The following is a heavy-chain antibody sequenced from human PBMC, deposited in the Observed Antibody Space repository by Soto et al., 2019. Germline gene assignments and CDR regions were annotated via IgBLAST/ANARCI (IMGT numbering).Heavy chain of an antibody. J-gene: IGHJ5*01. Sequence: QVQLQESGPGLVKPSQTLSLTCSVSGGSISSGGYYWSWIRQHPEKGLEWIGYIYYSGSTNYNPSLKSRVIISVDTSSNRFSLXXXXXTAADTAIYYCARHSASWQWFD. CDR2: IYYSGST. CDR1: GGSISSGGYY. V-gene: IGHV4-31*03. D-gene: IGHD1-26*01. CDR3: ARHSASWQWFD.